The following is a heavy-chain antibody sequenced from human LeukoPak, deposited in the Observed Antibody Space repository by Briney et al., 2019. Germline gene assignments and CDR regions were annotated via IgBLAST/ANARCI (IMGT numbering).Heavy chain of an antibody. CDR3: ASGSSSVGY. J-gene: IGHJ4*02. D-gene: IGHD6-6*01. Sequence: MAGGSLRLSCAASRFNFNDYYMSWIRQAPGKGLEWLSYISSSANDKYYADSVKGRFTISRDNAKNSLYLQMNSLRVEDTAVYYCASGSSSVGYWGQGTLVTASS. CDR2: ISSSANDK. V-gene: IGHV3-11*01. CDR1: RFNFNDYY.